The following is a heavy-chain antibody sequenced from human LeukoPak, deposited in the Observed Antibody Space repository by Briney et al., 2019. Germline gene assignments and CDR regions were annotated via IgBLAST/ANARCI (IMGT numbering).Heavy chain of an antibody. CDR3: ARGSFYPAMDV. CDR2: ISGGSSSTT. CDR1: GFTFSDYY. V-gene: IGHV3-11*05. Sequence: SLRLSCAASGFTFSDYYMRWIRQAPGKGLEWVSGISGGSSSTTTYADSVKGRFTISRDNANSSLYLQMNSLRAEDTAVYSCARGSFYPAMDVWGHGNTVT. D-gene: IGHD2/OR15-2a*01. J-gene: IGHJ6*02.